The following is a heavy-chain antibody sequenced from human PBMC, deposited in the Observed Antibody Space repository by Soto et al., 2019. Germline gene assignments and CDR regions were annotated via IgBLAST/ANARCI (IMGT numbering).Heavy chain of an antibody. CDR2: IYYSGST. V-gene: IGHV4-39*01. CDR3: AAENTAKIDY. Sequence: SETLSLTCTVSGGSISSSSYYWGWIRQPPGKGLEWIGSIYYSGSTYYNLSLKSRVTISVDTSKNQFSLKLSSVTAADTAVYYCAAENTAKIDYWGQGTLVTVSS. CDR1: GGSISSSSYY. D-gene: IGHD5-18*01. J-gene: IGHJ4*02.